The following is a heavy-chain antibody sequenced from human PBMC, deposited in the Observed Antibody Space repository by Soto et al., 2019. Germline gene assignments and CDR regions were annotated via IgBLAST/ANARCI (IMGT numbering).Heavy chain of an antibody. CDR3: ARETYGDYVGYFDP. CDR2: IYFTDTI. Sequence: PSETLSLTCTVSGGSLSSYYWSWIRQSPGKGLEWIGYIYFTDTINYNPSLKSRAIISVDTSKNQFSLKVRSVTAADTAVYYCARETYGDYVGYFDPWGQGIQVTVSS. D-gene: IGHD4-17*01. V-gene: IGHV4-59*12. J-gene: IGHJ5*02. CDR1: GGSLSSYY.